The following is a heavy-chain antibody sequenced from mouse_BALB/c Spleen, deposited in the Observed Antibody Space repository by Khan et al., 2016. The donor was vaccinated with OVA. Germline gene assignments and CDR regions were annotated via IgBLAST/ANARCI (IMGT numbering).Heavy chain of an antibody. D-gene: IGHD2-14*01. CDR2: INPRSG. CDR3: ARRTTEYALDY. V-gene: IGHV1-4*01. Sequence: QVQLQQSGAELARPGASVKMSCKASGYTFTSHTMHWIKQRPGHGLEWIGYINPRSGYNQKLNDKATLTADISSSTAYMQLSSLTSEDSAVYYCARRTTEYALDYWGQGTSVTVSS. J-gene: IGHJ4*01. CDR1: GYTFTSHT.